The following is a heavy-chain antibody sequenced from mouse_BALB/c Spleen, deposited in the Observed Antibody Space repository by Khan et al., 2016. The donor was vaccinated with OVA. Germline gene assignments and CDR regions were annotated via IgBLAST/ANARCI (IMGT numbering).Heavy chain of an antibody. V-gene: IGHV1-77*01. J-gene: IGHJ3*01. CDR1: GYTFTDYI. CDR2: IFPGSGTP. CDR3: ARGGYSVFAY. Sequence: QIQLVQSVPELVNPGASLKVSCKASGYTFTDYIIGWVKQSTRQGLEWIGDIFPGSGTPYYNEKFKDKATLTADKSSNTAYMQLSSLTSEDSAVYSCARGGYSVFAYWGQGTLVTVSA. D-gene: IGHD1-1*01.